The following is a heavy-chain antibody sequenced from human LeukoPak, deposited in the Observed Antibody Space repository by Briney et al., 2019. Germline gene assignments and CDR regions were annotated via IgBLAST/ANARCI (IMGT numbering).Heavy chain of an antibody. J-gene: IGHJ6*03. D-gene: IGHD3-10*01. Sequence: PGGSLRLSCAASGFTVSGNYMSWVRQAPGKGLEWVSVIYSGGSTYYADSVKGRFTISRDNSKNTLYLQMNSLRAEDTAVYYCAKDYYGSGSYLGYYYYYMDVWGKGTTVTISS. CDR3: AKDYYGSGSYLGYYYYYMDV. CDR1: GFTVSGNY. CDR2: IYSGGST. V-gene: IGHV3-53*05.